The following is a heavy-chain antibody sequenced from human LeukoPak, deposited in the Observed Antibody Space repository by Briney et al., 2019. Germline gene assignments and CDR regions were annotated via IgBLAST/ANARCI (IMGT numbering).Heavy chain of an antibody. J-gene: IGHJ4*02. CDR2: TYYRSKWYN. V-gene: IGHV6-1*01. CDR3: ARGSSSNSWYFDY. Sequence: SQTLSHTCAISGDSVSSNSATWTWIRQSPSRGLEWLGRTYYRSKWYNDYAVSVKSRIIINPDTSRNQFSLQLNSMTPEDTAVYYCARGSSSNSWYFDYWGQGTLVTVSS. CDR1: GDSVSSNSAT. D-gene: IGHD6-13*01.